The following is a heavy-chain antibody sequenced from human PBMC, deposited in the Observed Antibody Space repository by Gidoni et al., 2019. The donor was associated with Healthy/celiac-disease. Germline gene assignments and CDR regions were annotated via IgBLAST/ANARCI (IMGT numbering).Heavy chain of an antibody. CDR3: TRDEAATVVTPLVY. J-gene: IGHJ4*02. CDR2: IRSKAYGGTT. D-gene: IGHD2-15*01. CDR1: GFTFGDYA. Sequence: EVQLVESGGGLVQPGRSLRLSCTASGFTFGDYAMSWFRQAPGKGLEWVGFIRSKAYGGTTEYAASVKGRFTISRDDSKSIAYLQMNSLKTEDTAVYYCTRDEAATVVTPLVYWGQGTLVTVSS. V-gene: IGHV3-49*03.